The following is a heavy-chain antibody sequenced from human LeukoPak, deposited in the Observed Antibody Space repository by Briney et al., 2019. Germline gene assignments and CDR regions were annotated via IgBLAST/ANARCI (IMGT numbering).Heavy chain of an antibody. V-gene: IGHV1-2*02. Sequence: GASVKVSCKASGYTFTGYYMHWVRQAPGQGLEWMGWINPNSGGTNYAQKFQGRVTMTRDTSISTAYMELSRLRSDDTAVYYCARDTYYYDSSGYTPRLYYFDYWGQGTLVTVSS. CDR3: ARDTYYYDSSGYTPRLYYFDY. J-gene: IGHJ4*02. CDR2: INPNSGGT. D-gene: IGHD3-22*01. CDR1: GYTFTGYY.